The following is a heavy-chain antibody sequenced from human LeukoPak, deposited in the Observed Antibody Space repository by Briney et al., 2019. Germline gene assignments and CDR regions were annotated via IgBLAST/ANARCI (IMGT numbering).Heavy chain of an antibody. CDR3: VRGIPRFDS. D-gene: IGHD2-21*01. Sequence: PSETLSLTCAVSGHSISSGYYWGWIRQPPGKGLEWIGSIYHSGSTYYNPSFKSRVTISVDTSQNQFSLKLSSMTAADTAVYYCVRGIPRFDSWGQGTMVTVSS. V-gene: IGHV4-38-2*01. CDR1: GHSISSGYY. CDR2: IYHSGST. J-gene: IGHJ3*01.